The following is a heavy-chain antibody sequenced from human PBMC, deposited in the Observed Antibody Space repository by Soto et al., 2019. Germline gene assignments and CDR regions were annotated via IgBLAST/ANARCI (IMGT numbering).Heavy chain of an antibody. CDR3: ASGGYCSGGSCYSGYYYYYYMDV. CDR1: GGSISSYY. V-gene: IGHV4-59*01. J-gene: IGHJ6*03. Sequence: SETLSLTCTLSGGSISSYYWSWIRQPPGKGLEWIGYIYYSGSTNYNPSLKSRVTISVDTSKNQFSLKLSSVTAADTAVYYCASGGYCSGGSCYSGYYYYYYMDVWGKGTTVTVSS. D-gene: IGHD2-15*01. CDR2: IYYSGST.